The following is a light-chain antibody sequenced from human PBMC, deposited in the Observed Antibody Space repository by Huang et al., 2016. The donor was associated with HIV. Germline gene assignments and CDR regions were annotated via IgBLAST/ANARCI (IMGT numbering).Light chain of an antibody. CDR2: AAS. V-gene: IGKV3-20*01. J-gene: IGKJ2*01. CDR3: QQYVSSPT. Sequence: EIVLTQSPGTLSLSPWDRATLSCRASQSLTTDYLAWYLQRPGQAPRLLIYAASSRATGIPDRISGSGSGTDFTLTINRLEHEDFAVYFCQQYVSSPTFGQGTKLEIK. CDR1: QSLTTDY.